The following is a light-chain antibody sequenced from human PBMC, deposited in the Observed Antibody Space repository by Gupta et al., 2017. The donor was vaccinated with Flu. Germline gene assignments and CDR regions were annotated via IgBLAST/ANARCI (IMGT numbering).Light chain of an antibody. Sequence: DIQMTQSPSSLSASVGDRVTITCRASQSVARYLHWYQQKPGKAPKLLISAASSLQSGVPSRFSGSESGTDFTLTINNLQSEDFATYYCQQSDSTPRTFGQGTKVEI. CDR3: QQSDSTPRT. J-gene: IGKJ1*01. CDR1: QSVARY. V-gene: IGKV1-39*01. CDR2: AAS.